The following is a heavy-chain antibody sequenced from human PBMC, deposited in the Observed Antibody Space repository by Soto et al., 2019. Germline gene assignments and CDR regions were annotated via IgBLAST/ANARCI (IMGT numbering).Heavy chain of an antibody. Sequence: QLQLQESGPGLVKPSETLSLTCTVSGGSISSSSYYWGWIRQPPGKGLEWIGSIYYSGSTYYNPSLKSRVTISVDTSKNQFSLKLSSVTAADTAVYYCARHLVTGTTGGNFDYWGQGTLVTVSS. J-gene: IGHJ4*02. CDR2: IYYSGST. D-gene: IGHD1-7*01. CDR1: GGSISSSSYY. V-gene: IGHV4-39*01. CDR3: ARHLVTGTTGGNFDY.